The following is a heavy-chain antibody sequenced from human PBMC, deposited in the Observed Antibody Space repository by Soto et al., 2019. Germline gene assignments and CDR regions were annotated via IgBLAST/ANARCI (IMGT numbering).Heavy chain of an antibody. CDR3: ARVSKDYYYGVDA. V-gene: IGHV4-31*03. CDR1: GGSISSGGHN. J-gene: IGHJ6*02. Sequence: QVQLQESGPGLVKPSETLSLTCTVSGGSISSGGHNWSWIRQHPGKGLEWIGYIYYSGSTYYNPSLKSRRTISVDTSKNPFSLKLSSVTAADTAVYYCARVSKDYYYGVDAWGQGTTVTVSS. CDR2: IYYSGST.